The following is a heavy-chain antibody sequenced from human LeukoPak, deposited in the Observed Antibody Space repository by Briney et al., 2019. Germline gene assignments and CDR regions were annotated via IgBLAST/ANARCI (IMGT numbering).Heavy chain of an antibody. CDR3: ARGGSDPGFDFWSGYYVSKAIDY. V-gene: IGHV1-2*02. CDR1: GYTFTGYY. D-gene: IGHD3-3*01. J-gene: IGHJ4*02. Sequence: ASVKVSCKASGYTFTGYYMHWVRQAPGQGLEWMGWINPNSGGTNYAQKFQGRVTMTRDTSISTAYMELSRLRSDDTAVYYCARGGSDPGFDFWSGYYVSKAIDYWGQGTLVTVSS. CDR2: INPNSGGT.